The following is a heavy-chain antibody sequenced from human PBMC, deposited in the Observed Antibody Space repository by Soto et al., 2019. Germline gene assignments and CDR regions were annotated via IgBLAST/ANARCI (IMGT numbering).Heavy chain of an antibody. CDR1: GFNFSDYY. Sequence: QAQLVESGGGLVKPGGSLRLSCGASGFNFSDYYMSWIRQTPGKGLEWLSYISNTGSFTNYADSVRGRLTVSRDNAKNSMYLQMNSLRAEDTAVYYCARCRDKYGDYGLNWFDPWGQGTLVTVSS. CDR3: ARCRDKYGDYGLNWFDP. CDR2: ISNTGSFT. J-gene: IGHJ5*02. V-gene: IGHV3-11*05. D-gene: IGHD4-17*01.